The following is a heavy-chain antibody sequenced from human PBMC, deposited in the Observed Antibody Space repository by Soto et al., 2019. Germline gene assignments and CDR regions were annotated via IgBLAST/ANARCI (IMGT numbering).Heavy chain of an antibody. V-gene: IGHV3-21*01. Sequence: VGSLRLSGAASGFTLSTYCMNGVRQAPGKGLEWVSSISATSTYIYYADSVKARFSLSRENAKYSLYLQINSLRAEETDVYYCVRDFSRIVGATADAFDVWGPGTMVTVSS. CDR3: VRDFSRIVGATADAFDV. J-gene: IGHJ3*01. CDR1: GFTLSTYC. CDR2: ISATSTYI. D-gene: IGHD1-26*01.